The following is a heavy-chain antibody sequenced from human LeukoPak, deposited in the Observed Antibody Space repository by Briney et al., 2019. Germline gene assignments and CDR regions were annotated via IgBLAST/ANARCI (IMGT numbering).Heavy chain of an antibody. Sequence: GGPLRLSCASSGFTFSKYLMLWVRQAPGKGLESVSRINTDGTVTTYADSVKGRFTVSRDNADNTMFLQMNSVRDEGTAVYYCATKQWLAPPPDSWGQGTPVTVSS. CDR1: GFTFSKYL. D-gene: IGHD6-19*01. CDR2: INTDGTVT. V-gene: IGHV3-74*01. J-gene: IGHJ4*02. CDR3: ATKQWLAPPPDS.